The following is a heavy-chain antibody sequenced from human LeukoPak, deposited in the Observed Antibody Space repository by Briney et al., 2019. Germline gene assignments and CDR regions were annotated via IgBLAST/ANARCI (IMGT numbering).Heavy chain of an antibody. V-gene: IGHV4-39*07. D-gene: IGHD3-9*01. Sequence: PSETLSLTCSVSGASISSGSNYWGWIRQPPGKTLEWIGSIYSSGSTYYNPSLKSRVIIIIDTPKNHFSLTLSSVTAADTAVYYCARDNSLDYDILTGLPAFDIWGQGTMVTVSS. CDR2: IYSSGST. CDR1: GASISSGSNY. CDR3: ARDNSLDYDILTGLPAFDI. J-gene: IGHJ3*02.